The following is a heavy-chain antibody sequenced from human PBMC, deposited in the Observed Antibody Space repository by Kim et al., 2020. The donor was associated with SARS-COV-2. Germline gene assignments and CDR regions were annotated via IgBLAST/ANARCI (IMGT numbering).Heavy chain of an antibody. J-gene: IGHJ4*02. Sequence: ASVKVSCMVSGYTLSELSIHWVRQTPGKGLEWMGGFNPADGETVYAQKFQGRVTMPEDTFADTAYMELSSLRSDDTAVYSFHAAGSHYDDYWCQGTLVTV. D-gene: IGHD3-10*01. V-gene: IGHV1-24*01. CDR2: FNPADGET. CDR1: GYTLSELS. CDR3: HAAGSHYDDY.